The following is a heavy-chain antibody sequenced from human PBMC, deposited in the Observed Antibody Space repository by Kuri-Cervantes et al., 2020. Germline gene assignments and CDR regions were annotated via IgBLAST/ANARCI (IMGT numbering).Heavy chain of an antibody. V-gene: IGHV4-61*08. J-gene: IGHJ4*02. D-gene: IGHD1-26*01. CDR1: GGSISSGGYY. Sequence: SETLSLTCTVSGGSISSGGYYWSWIRQPPGKGLEWIGYIYFSGSTYYNPSLKSRVTISVDTSKNQFSLKLSSVTAADTAVYYCASPTGSGTFDFWGQGTMVTVSS. CDR3: ASPTGSGTFDF. CDR2: IYFSGST.